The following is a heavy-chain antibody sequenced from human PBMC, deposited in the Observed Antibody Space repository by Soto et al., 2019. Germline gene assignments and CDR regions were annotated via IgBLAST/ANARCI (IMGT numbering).Heavy chain of an antibody. CDR3: ARGDFKLLSRYYYYGMDV. Sequence: SVKVSCKASGGTFSSYAISCVRQAPGQGLEWMGGIIPIFGTANYAQKFQGRVTITADESTSTAYMELSSLRSEDTAVYYCARGDFKLLSRYYYYGMDVWGQGTTVTVSS. J-gene: IGHJ6*02. V-gene: IGHV1-69*13. D-gene: IGHD2-2*01. CDR2: IIPIFGTA. CDR1: GGTFSSYA.